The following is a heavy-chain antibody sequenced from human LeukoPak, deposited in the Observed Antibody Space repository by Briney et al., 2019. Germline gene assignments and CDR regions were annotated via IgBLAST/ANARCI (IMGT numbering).Heavy chain of an antibody. Sequence: GGSLRLSCTATGFTLANYAMHWVREAPGKGLEWLSYISSSGAVTYYADSVKGRFIISRNSASNSVSLQMNRLRVDDTAVYYCARDRTPPYSNDGHYFDVWGQGTLVPVSS. D-gene: IGHD4-11*01. CDR3: ARDRTPPYSNDGHYFDV. CDR1: GFTLANYA. CDR2: ISSSGAVT. J-gene: IGHJ4*02. V-gene: IGHV3-48*03.